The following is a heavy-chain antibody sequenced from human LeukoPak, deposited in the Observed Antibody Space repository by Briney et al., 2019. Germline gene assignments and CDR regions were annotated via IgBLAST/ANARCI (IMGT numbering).Heavy chain of an antibody. V-gene: IGHV4-61*02. CDR1: GGSISSGGYY. D-gene: IGHD1-14*01. Sequence: SQTLSLTCTVSGGSISSGGYYWSWIRQPAGKGLEWIGRIYTSGSTNYNPSLKSRVTMSVDTSKNQFSLKLSSVTAADTAVYYCARVPEDYYYYYMDVWGKGTTVTVSS. J-gene: IGHJ6*03. CDR2: IYTSGST. CDR3: ARVPEDYYYYYMDV.